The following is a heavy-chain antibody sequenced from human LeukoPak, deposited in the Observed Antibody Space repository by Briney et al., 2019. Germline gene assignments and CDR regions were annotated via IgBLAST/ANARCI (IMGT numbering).Heavy chain of an antibody. D-gene: IGHD2-15*01. J-gene: IGHJ6*02. V-gene: IGHV1-8*01. CDR1: GYTFTSYD. CDR3: ARVKSIVVVYGMDV. Sequence: ASVKVSCKASGYTFTSYDINWVRQATGQGLEWMGWMNPNSGNTGYAQKFRGRVTMTRNTSISTAYMELSSLRSEDTAVYYCARVKSIVVVYGMDVWGQGTTVTVSS. CDR2: MNPNSGNT.